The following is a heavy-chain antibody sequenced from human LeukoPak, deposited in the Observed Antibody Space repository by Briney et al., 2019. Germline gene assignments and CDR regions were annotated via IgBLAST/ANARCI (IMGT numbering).Heavy chain of an antibody. CDR1: GFTFSSYA. D-gene: IGHD3-10*01. CDR3: ARGDITMVRGEDYFDY. V-gene: IGHV3-30-3*01. J-gene: IGHJ4*02. CDR2: ISSDGSNK. Sequence: GGSLRLSCAASGFTFSSYAMHWVRQAPGKGLEWVAVISSDGSNKYYADSVKGRFTISRDNSKNTLYLQMNSLRAEDTAVYYCARGDITMVRGEDYFDYWGQGTLVTVSS.